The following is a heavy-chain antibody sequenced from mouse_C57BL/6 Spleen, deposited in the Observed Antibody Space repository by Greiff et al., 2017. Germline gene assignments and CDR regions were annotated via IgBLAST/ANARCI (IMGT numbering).Heavy chain of an antibody. CDR1: GFTFSDYG. CDR3: ARPHYYGSSSYWYFDV. D-gene: IGHD1-1*01. V-gene: IGHV5-15*01. J-gene: IGHJ1*03. CDR2: ISNLAYSI. Sequence: DVMLVESGGGLVQPGGSLKLSCAASGFTFSDYGMAWVRQAPRKGPEWVAFISNLAYSIYYADTVTGRFTISRENAKNTLYLEMSSLRSEDTAMYYCARPHYYGSSSYWYFDVWGTGTTVTVSS.